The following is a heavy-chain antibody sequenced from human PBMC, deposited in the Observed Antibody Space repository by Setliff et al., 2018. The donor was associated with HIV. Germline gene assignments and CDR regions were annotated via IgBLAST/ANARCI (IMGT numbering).Heavy chain of an antibody. CDR2: IFNDGRT. CDR1: GGSISSSSYY. V-gene: IGHV4-39*01. Sequence: SETLSLTCTVSGGSISSSSYYWGWIRQPPGKGLEWIGSIFNDGRTYYNPSLKSRVTIPMDTSANQFSLKLTSVTAADTAVYFCARHFPSISLFFGDPGPFDRWGQGALVTVSS. D-gene: IGHD3-10*01. CDR3: ARHFPSISLFFGDPGPFDR. J-gene: IGHJ4*02.